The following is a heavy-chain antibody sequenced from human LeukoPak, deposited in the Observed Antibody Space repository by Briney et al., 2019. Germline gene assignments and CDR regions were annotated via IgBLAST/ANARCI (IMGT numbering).Heavy chain of an antibody. D-gene: IGHD2-15*01. J-gene: IGHJ6*02. CDR2: IYYSGST. CDR3: ARVEGVVWPHGYYGMDV. Sequence: PSGTLSLTCTVSGGSVSSGSYYWSWIRQPPGKGLEWIGYIYYSGSTNYNPSLKSRVTISVDTSKNQFSLKLSSVTAADTAVYYCARVEGVVWPHGYYGMDVWGQGTTVTVSS. V-gene: IGHV4-61*01. CDR1: GGSVSSGSYY.